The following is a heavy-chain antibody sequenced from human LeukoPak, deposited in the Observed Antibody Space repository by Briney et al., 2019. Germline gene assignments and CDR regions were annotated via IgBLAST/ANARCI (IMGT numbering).Heavy chain of an antibody. D-gene: IGHD1-1*01. J-gene: IGHJ4*02. Sequence: QPGGSLRLSCAASGFSFISYWMSWVRQAPGKGLEWVANIKQDGSAKNYVDSVKGRFTISRDNAKNSLYLQLNSLRAEDTAVYYCAGCAGNSCYFDCWGQGTLVIVSS. CDR2: IKQDGSAK. CDR1: GFSFISYW. V-gene: IGHV3-7*01. CDR3: AGCAGNSCYFDC.